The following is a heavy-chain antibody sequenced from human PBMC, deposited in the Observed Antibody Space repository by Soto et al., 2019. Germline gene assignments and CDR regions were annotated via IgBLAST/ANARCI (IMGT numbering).Heavy chain of an antibody. J-gene: IGHJ6*03. CDR3: ARLSRITIFGAGYYYMDV. Sequence: ETLSLTCTVSGGSISSYYWSWIRQPPGKGLEWIGYIYYSGSTNYNPSLKSRVTISVDTSKNQFSLKLSSVTAADTAVYYCARLSRITIFGAGYYYMDVWGKGTTVTVSS. D-gene: IGHD3-3*01. CDR1: GGSISSYY. CDR2: IYYSGST. V-gene: IGHV4-59*08.